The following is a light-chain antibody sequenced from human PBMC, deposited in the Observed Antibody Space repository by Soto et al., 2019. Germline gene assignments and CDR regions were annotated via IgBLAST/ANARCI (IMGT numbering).Light chain of an antibody. CDR2: EVG. CDR3: CSYAGSVL. Sequence: QSALTQPASVSGSPGQSITISCTGTSSDVGSYNLVSWYQQHPGKAPKLVIYEVGRRPSGVSSRFSGSKSGNTASLTISGLQAEDEADCYCCSYAGSVLFGGGTKLTVL. J-gene: IGLJ2*01. CDR1: SSDVGSYNL. V-gene: IGLV2-23*02.